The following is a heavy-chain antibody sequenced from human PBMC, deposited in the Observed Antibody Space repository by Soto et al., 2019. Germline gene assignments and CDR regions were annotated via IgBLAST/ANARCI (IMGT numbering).Heavy chain of an antibody. V-gene: IGHV3-53*04. D-gene: IGHD6-19*01. CDR1: GFTVSSNY. CDR2: IFTGGST. J-gene: IGHJ3*02. CDR3: ARDRYSSGWLDAFDI. Sequence: GGSLRLSCSASGFTVSSNYMSWVRTEPGKGLEWVSVIFTGGSTYYADSVKGRFTISRHSSKNTVYLQMNSLRAEDTAVYYCARDRYSSGWLDAFDIWGQGTMVTVSS.